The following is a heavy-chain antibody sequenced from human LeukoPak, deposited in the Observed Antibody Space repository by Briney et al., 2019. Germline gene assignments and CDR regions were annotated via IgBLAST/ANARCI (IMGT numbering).Heavy chain of an antibody. CDR2: INHSGST. J-gene: IGHJ6*02. CDR3: ATTVTTLYGMDV. V-gene: IGHV4-34*01. Sequence: PSETLSLTCAVSGGSFSGYYWSWIRQPPGKGLEWIGEINHSGSTNYNPSLKSRVTISVDTSKNQFSLKLSSVTAADTAVYYCATTVTTLYGMDVWGQGTTVTVSS. D-gene: IGHD4-17*01. CDR1: GGSFSGYY.